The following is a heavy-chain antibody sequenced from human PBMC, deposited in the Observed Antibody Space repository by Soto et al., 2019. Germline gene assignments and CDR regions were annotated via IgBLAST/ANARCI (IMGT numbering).Heavy chain of an antibody. V-gene: IGHV4-39*01. CDR1: GGSISSSSYY. J-gene: IGHJ4*02. CDR2: ICYSGST. D-gene: IGHD5-12*01. CDR3: ARLEIVAGPRGHFDY. Sequence: SETLSLTCTVSGGSISSSSYYWGWIRQPPGTGLEWSGSICYSGSTYYNPSLKSRVTISVDTSKNQFSLKLSSVTAADTAVYYCARLEIVAGPRGHFDYWGQGTLVTVSS.